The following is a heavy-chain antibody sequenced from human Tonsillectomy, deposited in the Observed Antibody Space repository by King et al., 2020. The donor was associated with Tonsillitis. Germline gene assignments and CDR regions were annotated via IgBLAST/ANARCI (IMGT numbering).Heavy chain of an antibody. CDR1: GFTFSTYA. D-gene: IGHD2-21*02. V-gene: IGHV3-23*04. Sequence: VQLVESGGGLVQPGGSLRLSCAASGFTFSTYAMSWVRQAPGRGLVWVSGIIAMGGSTYYADSVKGRFTISRDNSKNTLYLQMSRLRAEDTAVYYCAGMHVVVVTARLGGFDPWGQGTLVTVSS. CDR3: AGMHVVVVTARLGGFDP. J-gene: IGHJ5*02. CDR2: IIAMGGST.